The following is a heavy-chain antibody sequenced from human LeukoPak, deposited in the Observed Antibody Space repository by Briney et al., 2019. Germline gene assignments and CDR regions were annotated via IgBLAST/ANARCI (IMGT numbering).Heavy chain of an antibody. V-gene: IGHV1-2*02. D-gene: IGHD3-22*01. J-gene: IGHJ4*02. CDR1: GYTFTSYY. CDR3: ARVSKGLITMIVVAPLGY. Sequence: ASVKVSCKASGYTFTSYYMHWVRQAPGQGLEWMGWINPNSGGTNYAQKFQGRVTMTRDTSISTAYMELSRLRSDDTAVYYCARVSKGLITMIVVAPLGYWGQGTLVTVSS. CDR2: INPNSGGT.